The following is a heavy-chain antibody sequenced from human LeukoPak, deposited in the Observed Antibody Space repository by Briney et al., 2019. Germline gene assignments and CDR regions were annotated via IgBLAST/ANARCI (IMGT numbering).Heavy chain of an antibody. CDR1: GGSISNGDHY. CDR2: IYYSGST. J-gene: IGHJ6*02. V-gene: IGHV4-31*03. CDR3: ASSEATTTPPPYGMDV. Sequence: SETLSLTCTVSGGSISNGDHYWSWIRQHPGKGLEWIGHIYYSGSTYYNPSLKSRGIISVETSKNQFSLKLSSVTAADTAVYYCASSEATTTPPPYGMDVWGQGTTVTVSS. D-gene: IGHD5-12*01.